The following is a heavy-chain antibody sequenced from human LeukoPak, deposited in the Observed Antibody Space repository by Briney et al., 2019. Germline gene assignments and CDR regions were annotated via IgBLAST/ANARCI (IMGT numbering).Heavy chain of an antibody. CDR1: GGSFSGYY. CDR3: ARDPVMITFGGVIVWGAFDI. Sequence: PSETLSLTCAVYGGSFSGYYWSWIRQPPGKGLEWIGEINHSGSTNYNPSLKSRVTISVDTSKNQFSLKLSSVTAADTAVYYCARDPVMITFGGVIVWGAFDIWGQGTMVTVSS. J-gene: IGHJ3*02. CDR2: INHSGST. D-gene: IGHD3-16*02. V-gene: IGHV4-34*01.